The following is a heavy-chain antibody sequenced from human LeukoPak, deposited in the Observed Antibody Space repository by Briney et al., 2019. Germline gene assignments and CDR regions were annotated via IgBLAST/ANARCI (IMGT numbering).Heavy chain of an antibody. CDR3: AIWSTMVREATDY. J-gene: IGHJ4*02. CDR1: GGSISSSSYY. V-gene: IGHV4-39*01. D-gene: IGHD3-10*01. CDR2: IYYSGST. Sequence: PSETLSLTCTVSGGSISSSSYYWGWIRQPPGKGLEWIGSIYYSGSTYYNPSLKSRVTISVDTSKNQFSLKLSSVIAADTAVYYCAIWSTMVREATDYWGQGTLVTVSS.